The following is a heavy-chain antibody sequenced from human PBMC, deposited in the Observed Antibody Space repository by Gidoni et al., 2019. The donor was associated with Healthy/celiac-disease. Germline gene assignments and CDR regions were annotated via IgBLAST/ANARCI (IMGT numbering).Heavy chain of an antibody. J-gene: IGHJ4*02. Sequence: QVQLVESGGGLVKPGGSLRLSCAASGFPFSDYYMSWIRQAPGKGLEWVSYISSSSSYTNYADSVKGRFTISRDNAKNSLYLQMNSLRAEDTAVYYCARVLSGGGTWIQLWLPDYWGQGTLVTVSS. CDR1: GFPFSDYY. V-gene: IGHV3-11*06. CDR2: ISSSSSYT. D-gene: IGHD5-18*01. CDR3: ARVLSGGGTWIQLWLPDY.